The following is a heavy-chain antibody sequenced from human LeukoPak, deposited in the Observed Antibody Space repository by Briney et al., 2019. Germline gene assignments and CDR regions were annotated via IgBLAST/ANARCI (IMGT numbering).Heavy chain of an antibody. Sequence: GGSLRLSCAASGFTFSSYSMNWVRQAPGKGLEWVSSISSSSSYIYYADSVKGRSTISRDNAKNSLYLQMNNLRAEDTAVYYCARDRSSSWSYYFDYWGQGTLVTVSS. D-gene: IGHD6-13*01. V-gene: IGHV3-21*01. J-gene: IGHJ4*02. CDR1: GFTFSSYS. CDR3: ARDRSSSWSYYFDY. CDR2: ISSSSSYI.